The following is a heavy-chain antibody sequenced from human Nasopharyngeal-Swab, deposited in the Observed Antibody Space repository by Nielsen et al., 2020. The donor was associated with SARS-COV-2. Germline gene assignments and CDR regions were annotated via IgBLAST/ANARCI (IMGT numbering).Heavy chain of an antibody. CDR3: ARISPRKDSSLDY. Sequence: GSLRLSCTVSGGSISSSSYYWGWIRQPPGKGLEWIGSIYYSGSTYYNPSLKSRVTISVDTSKNQFSLKLSSVTAADTAVYCCARISPRKDSSLDYWGQGTLVTVSS. J-gene: IGHJ4*02. CDR1: GGSISSSSYY. CDR2: IYYSGST. D-gene: IGHD6-6*01. V-gene: IGHV4-39*01.